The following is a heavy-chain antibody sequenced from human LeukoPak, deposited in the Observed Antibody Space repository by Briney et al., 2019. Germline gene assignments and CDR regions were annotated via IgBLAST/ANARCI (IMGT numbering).Heavy chain of an antibody. D-gene: IGHD6-6*01. V-gene: IGHV3-21*01. CDR3: ARAMGEYSSSPFDY. CDR1: GFTFSSYS. J-gene: IGHJ4*02. CDR2: ISSSSSYI. Sequence: KPGGSLRLSCAASGFTFSSYSMNWVRQAPGKGLEWVSSISSSSSYIYYADSVKGRFTISRDNAKNSLYLQMNSLRAEDTAVYYCARAMGEYSSSPFDYWGQGTLVTVSS.